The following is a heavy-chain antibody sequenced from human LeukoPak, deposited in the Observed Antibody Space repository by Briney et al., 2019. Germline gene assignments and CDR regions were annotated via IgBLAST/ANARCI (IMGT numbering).Heavy chain of an antibody. CDR2: INPSGGST. D-gene: IGHD3-22*01. V-gene: IGHV1-46*01. Sequence: ASVKVSCKASGYTFTSYYMHWVRQAPGQGLEWMGIINPSGGSTSYAQKFQGRVTMTRDTSTSTVYVELSSLRSEDTAVYYCARDDSSGYSPFEYFQHWGQGTLVTVSS. CDR1: GYTFTSYY. CDR3: ARDDSSGYSPFEYFQH. J-gene: IGHJ1*01.